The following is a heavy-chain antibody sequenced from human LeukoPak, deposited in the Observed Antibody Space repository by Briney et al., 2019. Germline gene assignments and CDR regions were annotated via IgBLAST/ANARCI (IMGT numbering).Heavy chain of an antibody. CDR2: ISNDGSNK. CDR3: ARQHCSGGDCYFFD. CDR1: GFTFSSYG. V-gene: IGHV3-30*03. D-gene: IGHD2-15*01. Sequence: GGSLRLSCAASGFTFSSYGIHWVRQAPGKGLEWVAVISNDGSNKYYADSVKGRFTISRDNSKNTVYLQMNSLRGEDTAVYYCARQHCSGGDCYFFDWGQGTLVTVSS. J-gene: IGHJ4*02.